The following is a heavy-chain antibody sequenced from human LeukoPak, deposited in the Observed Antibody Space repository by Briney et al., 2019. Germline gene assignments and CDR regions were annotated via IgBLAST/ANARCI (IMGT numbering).Heavy chain of an antibody. D-gene: IGHD4-23*01. Sequence: SETLSLTCTVSGGSISSGGFYWSWIRQPPGKGLEWIGYIYHSGSTYYNPSLKSRVTISVDTSKNQFSLKLSSVTAADTAVYYCARNYGGNSGGFDPWGQGTLVTVSS. V-gene: IGHV4-30-2*01. CDR1: GGSISSGGFY. J-gene: IGHJ5*02. CDR3: ARNYGGNSGGFDP. CDR2: IYHSGST.